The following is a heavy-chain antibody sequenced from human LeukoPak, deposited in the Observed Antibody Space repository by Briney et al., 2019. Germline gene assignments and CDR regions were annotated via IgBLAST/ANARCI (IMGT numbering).Heavy chain of an antibody. D-gene: IGHD5-24*01. V-gene: IGHV3-7*01. CDR1: GFTFSSSW. CDR3: ARNYAYNHFDY. CDR2: MNSDGGQK. J-gene: IGHJ4*02. Sequence: GGSLRLSCAVSGFTFSSSWMTWVRQAPGKGLEGVATMNSDGGQKSYVDSVKGRFTISRDNAKNSLYLQMNSLRAEDTAVYYCARNYAYNHFDYWGQGTLVTVSS.